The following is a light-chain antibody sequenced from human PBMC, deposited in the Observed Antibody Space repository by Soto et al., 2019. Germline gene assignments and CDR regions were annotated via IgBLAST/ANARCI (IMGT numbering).Light chain of an antibody. J-gene: IGKJ5*01. CDR3: QQSYNTPIT. CDR2: DAS. CDR1: QSISSS. V-gene: IGKV1-39*01. Sequence: DIQMTQSPSSLSASVGDRVTITCRASQSISSSLNWYQQKPGKAPNLLIVDASSLQSGVPSRFSGSGSGTDFTLTISSLQPEDFATYYCQQSYNTPITFGQGTRLEIK.